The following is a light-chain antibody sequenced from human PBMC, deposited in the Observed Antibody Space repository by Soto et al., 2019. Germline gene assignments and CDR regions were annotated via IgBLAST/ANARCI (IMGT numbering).Light chain of an antibody. CDR1: QSISSN. CDR3: QQYKKWPPYT. CDR2: AAS. Sequence: EIVLTQSPATLSVSPGERATLSCRASQSISSNLAWYQQKPGQAPRLLIYAASAGAPGVPARFSASGSGTEFTLTITSLQSEDFAVYYCQQYKKWPPYTFGQGTKLEI. J-gene: IGKJ2*01. V-gene: IGKV3-15*01.